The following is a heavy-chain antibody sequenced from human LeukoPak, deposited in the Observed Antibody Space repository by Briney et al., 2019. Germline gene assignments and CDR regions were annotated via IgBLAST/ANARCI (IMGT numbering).Heavy chain of an antibody. CDR3: ARERKWFGELLFDY. D-gene: IGHD3-10*01. J-gene: IGHJ4*02. CDR2: ISSSSTI. V-gene: IGHV3-48*01. Sequence: PGGSLRLSCAASGFTFSSYSMNWVRQAPGKGLEWVSYISSSSTIYYADSVKGRFTISRDNSKNTLYLQMNSLRAEDTAVYYCARERKWFGELLFDYWGQGTLVTVSS. CDR1: GFTFSSYS.